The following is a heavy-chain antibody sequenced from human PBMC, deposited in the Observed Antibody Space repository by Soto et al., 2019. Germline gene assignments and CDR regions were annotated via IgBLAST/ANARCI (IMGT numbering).Heavy chain of an antibody. Sequence: SETLSLTCTVSGGSISSYYWSWIRQPPGKGLEWIGYIYYSGSTNYNPSLKSRVTISVDTSKNQFSLKLSSVTAADTAVYYCARALLGYCSSTSCYENWFDPWGQGTLVTVSS. CDR2: IYYSGST. D-gene: IGHD2-2*03. V-gene: IGHV4-59*01. CDR1: GGSISSYY. CDR3: ARALLGYCSSTSCYENWFDP. J-gene: IGHJ5*02.